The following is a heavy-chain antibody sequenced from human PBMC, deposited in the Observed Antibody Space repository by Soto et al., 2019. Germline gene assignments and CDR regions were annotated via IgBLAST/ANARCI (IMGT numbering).Heavy chain of an antibody. J-gene: IGHJ4*02. D-gene: IGHD4-4*01. V-gene: IGHV1-69*01. CDR3: ARDSSIMADYSNYGPYYFDY. CDR2: IIPIFGTA. CDR1: GGTFSSYA. Sequence: QVQLVQSGAEVKKPGSSVKVSCKASGGTFSSYAISWVRQAPGQGLEWMGGIIPIFGTANYAQKFQGRVTITADESTSTAYMELSSLRSEDTAVYYCARDSSIMADYSNYGPYYFDYWGQGTLVTVSS.